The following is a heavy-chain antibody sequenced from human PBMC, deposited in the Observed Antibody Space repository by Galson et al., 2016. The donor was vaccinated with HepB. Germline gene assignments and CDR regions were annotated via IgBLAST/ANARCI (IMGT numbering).Heavy chain of an antibody. Sequence: SLRLSCAASGFTFTYYEMNWVRQAPGMGLEWVSYISGSGNNKYYADSVRGRFTVSRDNARNSVYLLMNSLRAEDTAIYYCARDIRSDLRSVLRPMAGLVVFYGLDVWGQGTTVTVSS. V-gene: IGHV3-48*03. D-gene: IGHD3-3*01. CDR2: ISGSGNNK. CDR3: ARDIRSDLRSVLRPMAGLVVFYGLDV. CDR1: GFTFTYYE. J-gene: IGHJ6*02.